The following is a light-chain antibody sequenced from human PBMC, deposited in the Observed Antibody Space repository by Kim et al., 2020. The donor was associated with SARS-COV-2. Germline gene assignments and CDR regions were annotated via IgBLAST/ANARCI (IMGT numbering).Light chain of an antibody. CDR3: SSYTTSSTL. J-gene: IGLJ2*01. CDR2: DVT. CDR1: SNGVGVHIY. Sequence: PGQSFTPSCTGTSNGVGVHIYVAWYQQHPGKAPKLMIYDVTNRPSGVSHRFSGSKSGNTASLTISGLQAEDEADYYCSSYTTSSTLFGGGTQLTVL. V-gene: IGLV2-14*03.